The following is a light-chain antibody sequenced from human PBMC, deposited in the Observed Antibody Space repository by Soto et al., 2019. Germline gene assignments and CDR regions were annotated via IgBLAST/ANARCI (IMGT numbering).Light chain of an antibody. J-gene: IGKJ1*01. Sequence: VMTQSPATLSVSPGEGATLSCRASRSVNSELAWYQQKPGQAPRLLIYGASSRATDIPARFSGSGSGTEFTLAISSLQSEDFAVYYCQQYSDWPWTFGQGTKVEIK. CDR3: QQYSDWPWT. V-gene: IGKV3-15*01. CDR1: RSVNSE. CDR2: GAS.